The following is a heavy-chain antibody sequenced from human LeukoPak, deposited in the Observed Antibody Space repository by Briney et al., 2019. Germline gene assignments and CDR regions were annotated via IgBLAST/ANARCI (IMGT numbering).Heavy chain of an antibody. CDR2: ISVSGSYI. CDR3: ARAPRGVTTYFDY. V-gene: IGHV3-21*01. CDR1: GFTFSNYS. Sequence: PGGSLRLSCTASGFTFSNYSMNWVRQAPGKGLEWVSSISVSGSYIYYADSVKGRFTISRDNAKNSLYLQMNSLRAEDTAVFYCARAPRGVTTYFDYWGQGTLVTVSS. D-gene: IGHD4-17*01. J-gene: IGHJ4*02.